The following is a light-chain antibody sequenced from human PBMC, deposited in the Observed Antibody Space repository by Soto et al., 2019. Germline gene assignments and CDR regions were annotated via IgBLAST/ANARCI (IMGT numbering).Light chain of an antibody. CDR2: GAS. J-gene: IGKJ1*01. CDR1: QSVSSS. CDR3: QQYNNWWT. Sequence: EIVMTQSPATLSVSPGERATLSCRASQSVSSSLAWYQQKPGQAPRLLIYGASTRATGIPARCSGSGSETEFTLTISSLQSEDSAVYYGQQYNNWWTFGQGTKVEIE. V-gene: IGKV3-15*01.